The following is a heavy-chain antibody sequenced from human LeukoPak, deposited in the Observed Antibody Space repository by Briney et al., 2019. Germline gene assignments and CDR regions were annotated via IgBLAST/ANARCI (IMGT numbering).Heavy chain of an antibody. V-gene: IGHV4-39*07. CDR3: ARMAGGVGSYFDY. CDR2: IYYSGTT. Sequence: SETLSLTCTVSGGSISSNSYYWGWIRQPPGKGLEWIGSIYYSGTTYYNPSLKSRVTISVDTSKNQFSLRLTSVTAADTAVYYCARMAGGVGSYFDYWGQGTLVTVSS. CDR1: GGSISSNSYY. D-gene: IGHD2-8*02. J-gene: IGHJ4*02.